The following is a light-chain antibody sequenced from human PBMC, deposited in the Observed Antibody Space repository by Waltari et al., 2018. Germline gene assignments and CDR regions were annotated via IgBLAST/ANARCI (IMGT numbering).Light chain of an antibody. V-gene: IGLV2-14*03. CDR3: SSYRKSSTAGGV. J-gene: IGLJ1*01. CDR1: SSDVGGSNY. Sequence: QSALTQPASVSGSPGQSITISCTGTSSDVGGSNYVPWYQQHPGKAPKLMIYDVTNRASGVSSRFTGSKSGNTASLTISGLQTDDEADYYCSSYRKSSTAGGVFGTGTKVTVL. CDR2: DVT.